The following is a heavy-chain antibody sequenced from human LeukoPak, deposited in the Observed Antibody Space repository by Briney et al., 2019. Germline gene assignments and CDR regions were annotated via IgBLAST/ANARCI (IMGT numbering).Heavy chain of an antibody. J-gene: IGHJ6*03. CDR3: ARDDSSSSRPYMDV. V-gene: IGHV4-30-2*01. CDR1: GGSISSGGYY. CDR2: IYHSGST. D-gene: IGHD6-6*01. Sequence: SETLSLTCTVSGGSISSGGYYWSWIRQPPGKGLEWIGYIYHSGSTYYNPSLKSRVTISVDGSKNQFSLKLSSVTAADTAVYYCARDDSSSSRPYMDVWGKGTTVTVSS.